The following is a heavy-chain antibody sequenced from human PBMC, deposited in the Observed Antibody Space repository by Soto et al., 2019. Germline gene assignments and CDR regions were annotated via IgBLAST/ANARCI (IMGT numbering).Heavy chain of an antibody. CDR3: ARGGGRIDEPFDY. J-gene: IGHJ4*02. CDR2: ISYDGSNK. V-gene: IGHV3-30-3*01. Sequence: QVQLVESGGGVVQPGRSLRLSCAASGFTFSSYAMHWVRQAPGKGLEWVAVISYDGSNKYYADSVKGRFTISRDNSKNTLDLQMNSLRAEDTAVYYCARGGGRIDEPFDYWGQGTLVTVSS. D-gene: IGHD6-25*01. CDR1: GFTFSSYA.